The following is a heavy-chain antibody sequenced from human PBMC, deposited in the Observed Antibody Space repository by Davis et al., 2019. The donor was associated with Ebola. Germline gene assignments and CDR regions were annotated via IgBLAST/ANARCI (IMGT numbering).Heavy chain of an antibody. D-gene: IGHD3-10*01. CDR2: ISGSGGST. CDR3: ARGRGAPYYFDY. V-gene: IGHV3-23*01. J-gene: IGHJ4*02. CDR1: GFTFSSYA. Sequence: GESLKISCAASGFTFSSYAMSWVRQAPGKGLEWVSAISGSGGSTYYADSVKGRFTISRDNSKNTLYLQMNSLRDEDTAVYYCARGRGAPYYFDYWGQGTLVTVSS.